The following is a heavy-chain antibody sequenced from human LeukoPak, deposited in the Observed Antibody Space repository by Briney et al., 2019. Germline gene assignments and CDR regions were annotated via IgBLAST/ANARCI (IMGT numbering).Heavy chain of an antibody. CDR3: ARSPGGYGDYEQFDY. D-gene: IGHD4-17*01. Sequence: SETLSLTCTVSGYSISSGYYWGWIRQPPGKGLEWIGSIYHSGSTYYNPSLKSRVTISVDTSKNQFSPKLSSVTAADTAVYYCARSPGGYGDYEQFDYWGQGTLVTVSS. J-gene: IGHJ4*02. CDR2: IYHSGST. V-gene: IGHV4-38-2*02. CDR1: GYSISSGYY.